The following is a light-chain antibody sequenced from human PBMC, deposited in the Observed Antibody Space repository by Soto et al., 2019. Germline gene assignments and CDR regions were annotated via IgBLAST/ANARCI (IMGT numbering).Light chain of an antibody. CDR3: SSYTSGSTRV. J-gene: IGLJ1*01. V-gene: IGLV2-14*01. Sequence: QSALTQPASVSGSPGQSITISCTGTSSDVGGYNYVSWYQQHPGKAPKLMIYEVSNRPSGVSNRFSGSKSGNTASLTISGLQAEDEADYYCSSYTSGSTRVLGTGAKVTVL. CDR1: SSDVGGYNY. CDR2: EVS.